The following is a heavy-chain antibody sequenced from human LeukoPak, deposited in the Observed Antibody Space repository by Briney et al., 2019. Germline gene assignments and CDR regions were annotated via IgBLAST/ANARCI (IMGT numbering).Heavy chain of an antibody. V-gene: IGHV4-59*01. CDR2: IYYSGST. J-gene: IGHJ4*02. CDR1: GDSISSYY. Sequence: KPSETLSLTCTVSGDSISSYYWSWVRQAPGKGLEWVGYIYYSGSTNYTPSLKSRVTISIDTSKNQFSLKLSSMTAADTAVYYCARIGSGSYLTLDYWGQGTLVTVSS. CDR3: ARIGSGSYLTLDY. D-gene: IGHD1-26*01.